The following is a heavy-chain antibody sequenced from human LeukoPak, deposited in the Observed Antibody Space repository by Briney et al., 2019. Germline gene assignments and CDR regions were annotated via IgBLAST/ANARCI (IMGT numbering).Heavy chain of an antibody. V-gene: IGHV1-46*01. CDR3: AREIGPRQLHLWGSAFDY. D-gene: IGHD5-18*01. CDR1: GYTFTNYY. Sequence: ASVKVSCKASGYTFTNYYMHWVRQAPGQGLEWMGIINPSGGSPSYAQKFQGRVTMTRDTSTSTVYMELSSLRSEDTAVYYCAREIGPRQLHLWGSAFDYWGQGTLVTVSS. J-gene: IGHJ4*02. CDR2: INPSGGSP.